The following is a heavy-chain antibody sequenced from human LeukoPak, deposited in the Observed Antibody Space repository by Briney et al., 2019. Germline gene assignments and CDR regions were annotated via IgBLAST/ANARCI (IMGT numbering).Heavy chain of an antibody. CDR2: IIPIFGTA. CDR1: GGTFSSYA. J-gene: IGHJ4*02. CDR3: ARSRGCSSTRCSCFDY. Sequence: ASVKVSCKASGGTFSSYAISWVRQAPGQGLEWMGGIIPIFGTANYAQKFQGRVTITTDESTSTAYMELSSLRSEDTAVYYCARSRGCSSTRCSCFDYWGQGTLVTVSS. V-gene: IGHV1-69*05. D-gene: IGHD2-2*01.